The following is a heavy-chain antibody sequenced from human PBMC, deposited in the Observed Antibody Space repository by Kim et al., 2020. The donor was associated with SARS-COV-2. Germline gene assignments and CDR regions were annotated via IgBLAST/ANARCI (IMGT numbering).Heavy chain of an antibody. CDR2: IIPIFGTA. Sequence: SVKVSCKASGGTFSSYAISWVRQAPGQGLEWMGGIIPIFGTANYAQKFQGRVTITADESTSTAYMELSSLRSEDTAVYYCARVRNYYDSSGYPEYFQHWGQGTLVTVSS. V-gene: IGHV1-69*13. CDR3: ARVRNYYDSSGYPEYFQH. CDR1: GGTFSSYA. D-gene: IGHD3-22*01. J-gene: IGHJ1*01.